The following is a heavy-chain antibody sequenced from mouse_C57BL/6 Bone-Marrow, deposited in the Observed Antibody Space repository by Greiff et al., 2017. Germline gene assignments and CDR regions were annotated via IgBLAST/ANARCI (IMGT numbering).Heavy chain of an antibody. Sequence: QVQLQQSGPELVKPGASVKISCKASGYAFSSSWMNWVKQRPGKGLEWIGRIYPGDGDTNYNGKFKGKATLTADKSSSTAYMQRSSLTSEDSAVYFCARYYDGYYFDVWGTGTTVTVSS. CDR1: GYAFSSSW. CDR2: IYPGDGDT. J-gene: IGHJ1*03. CDR3: ARYYDGYYFDV. V-gene: IGHV1-82*01. D-gene: IGHD2-3*01.